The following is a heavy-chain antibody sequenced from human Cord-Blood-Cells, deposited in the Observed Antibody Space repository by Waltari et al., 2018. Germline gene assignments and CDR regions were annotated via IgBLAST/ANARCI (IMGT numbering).Heavy chain of an antibody. V-gene: IGHV4-39*01. D-gene: IGHD3-3*01. Sequence: QLQLQESGPGLVKPSETLSLTCTVTGGSISSSSYYRSWIRQPPGKGLEWIGSIECSGGTYSTPSLKTRVTISVDTSKSQFSLKLSSVTAADTAVYYCAKRGRVSAFDIWGQRTMVTVSS. CDR2: IECSGGT. CDR3: AKRGRVSAFDI. CDR1: GGSISSSSYY. J-gene: IGHJ3*02.